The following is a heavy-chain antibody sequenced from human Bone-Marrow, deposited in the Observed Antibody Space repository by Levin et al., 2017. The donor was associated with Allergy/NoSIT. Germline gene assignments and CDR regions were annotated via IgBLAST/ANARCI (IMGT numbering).Heavy chain of an antibody. D-gene: IGHD3-22*01. V-gene: IGHV3-21*01. CDR2: ISSSNNYI. J-gene: IGHJ4*02. CDR1: GFTFSSYS. CDR3: ARHYSSEFFDY. Sequence: GESLMISCAASGFTFSSYSMNWVRQAPGKGLEWVSSISSSNNYIYYADSVKGRFTISRDNAKNSLYLQMTSLRAEDTAVYYCARHYSSEFFDYWGQGTLVTVSS.